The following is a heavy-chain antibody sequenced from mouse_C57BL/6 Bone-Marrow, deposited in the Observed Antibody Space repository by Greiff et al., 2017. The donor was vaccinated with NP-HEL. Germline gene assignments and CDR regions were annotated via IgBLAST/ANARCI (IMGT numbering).Heavy chain of an antibody. CDR2: IYPGNSDT. V-gene: IGHV1-5*01. J-gene: IGHJ4*01. Sequence: VQLKQSGTVLARPGASVKMSCKTSGYTFTSYWMHWVKQRPGQGLEWIGAIYPGNSDTSYNQKFKGKAKLTAVTSASTAYLELSSLTNEDSAVYYCTREDEAGYYYAMDYWGQGTSVTVSS. CDR3: TREDEAGYYYAMDY. CDR1: GYTFTSYW.